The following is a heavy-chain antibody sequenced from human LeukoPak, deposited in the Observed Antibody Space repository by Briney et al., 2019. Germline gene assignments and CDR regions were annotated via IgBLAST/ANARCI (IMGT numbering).Heavy chain of an antibody. D-gene: IGHD5-24*01. CDR2: MYFSGST. V-gene: IGHV4-39*01. CDR3: ARPRDGYPTGGLHFDY. Sequence: PSETLSLTCTVSGDSISSGGSYWGWIRQPRGKGVEWIGNMYFSGSTYYNPSLKSRVTISVDTSKAQFSLNLSSLTAADTAIYYCARPRDGYPTGGLHFDYWGQGTLVTVSA. CDR1: GDSISSGGSY. J-gene: IGHJ4*02.